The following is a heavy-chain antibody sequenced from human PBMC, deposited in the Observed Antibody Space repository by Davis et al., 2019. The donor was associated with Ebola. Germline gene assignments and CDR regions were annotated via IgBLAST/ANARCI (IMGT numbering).Heavy chain of an antibody. CDR1: RYSFTGYY. CDR3: AMQPRVVPPYYGMDV. CDR2: INPNTGGS. D-gene: IGHD2-15*01. J-gene: IGHJ6*02. Sequence: ASVNVSRKASRYSFTGYYMHWLRQAPGPGLEWLGWINPNTGGSNLAQKFQGWVTMTRDTSISTAYMELSRLRSDDTAVYYCAMQPRVVPPYYGMDVWGQGTTVTVSS. V-gene: IGHV1-2*04.